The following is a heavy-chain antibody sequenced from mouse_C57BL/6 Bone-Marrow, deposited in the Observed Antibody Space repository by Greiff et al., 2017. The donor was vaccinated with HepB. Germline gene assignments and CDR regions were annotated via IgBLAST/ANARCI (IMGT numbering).Heavy chain of an antibody. V-gene: IGHV5-6*01. CDR3: ARRELVYFDY. J-gene: IGHJ2*01. CDR1: GFTFSSYG. D-gene: IGHD4-1*01. CDR2: ISSGGSYT. Sequence: EVQLQESGGDLVKPGGSLKLSCAASGFTFSSYGMSWVRQTPDKRLEWVATISSGGSYTYYPDSVKGRFTISRDNAKNTLYLQMSSLKSEDTAMYYCARRELVYFDYWGQGTTLTVSS.